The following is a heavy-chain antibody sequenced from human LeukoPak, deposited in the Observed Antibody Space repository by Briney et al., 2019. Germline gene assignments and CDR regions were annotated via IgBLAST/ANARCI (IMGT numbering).Heavy chain of an antibody. V-gene: IGHV3-7*01. CDR2: IKQDGSEK. D-gene: IGHD3-3*01. Sequence: GGSLRLSCAASGFTFSSYSMNWVRQAPGKGLEWVANIKQDGSEKYYVDSVKGRFTISRDNAKNSLYLQMNSLRAEDTAVYYCAREVVTIFGVVIPAFDYWGQGTLVTVSS. J-gene: IGHJ4*02. CDR1: GFTFSSYS. CDR3: AREVVTIFGVVIPAFDY.